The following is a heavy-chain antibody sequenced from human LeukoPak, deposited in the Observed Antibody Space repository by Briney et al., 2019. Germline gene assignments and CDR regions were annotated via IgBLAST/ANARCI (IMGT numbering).Heavy chain of an antibody. Sequence: SETPSLTCAIYGGSFSDDYWTWIRQPPGKGLEWIGEINRVGDTNYNPSLKSRVTISVDTSKNQFSLKVSSVTAADTAVYYCARGVEKAFCSGASCPDYWGQGTLVTVSS. CDR2: INRVGDT. CDR1: GGSFSDDY. CDR3: ARGVEKAFCSGASCPDY. J-gene: IGHJ4*02. V-gene: IGHV4-34*01. D-gene: IGHD2-15*01.